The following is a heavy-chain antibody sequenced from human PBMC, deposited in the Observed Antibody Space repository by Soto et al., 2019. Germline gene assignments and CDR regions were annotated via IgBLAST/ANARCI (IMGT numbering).Heavy chain of an antibody. CDR1: GGSVSSGSYY. CDR3: ARAESEMATSYYYYGMDV. Sequence: KTSETLSLTCTVSGGSVSSGSYYWSWIRQPPGKGLEWIGYIYYSGSTNYNPSLKSRVTISVDTSKNQFSLKLSSVTAADTAVYYCARAESEMATSYYYYGMDVWGRGTTVTVSS. D-gene: IGHD5-12*01. J-gene: IGHJ6*02. V-gene: IGHV4-61*01. CDR2: IYYSGST.